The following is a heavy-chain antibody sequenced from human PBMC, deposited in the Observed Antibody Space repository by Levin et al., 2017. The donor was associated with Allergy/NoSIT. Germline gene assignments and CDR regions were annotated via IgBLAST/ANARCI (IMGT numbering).Heavy chain of an antibody. CDR3: ARGSGNRAARPRRNYYYYYGMDV. CDR2: MNPNSGNT. V-gene: IGHV1-8*01. CDR1: GYTFTSYD. Sequence: WASVKVSCKASGYTFTSYDINWVRQATGQGLEWMGWMNPNSGNTGYAQKFQGRVTMTRNTSISTAYMELSSLRSEDTAVYYCARGSGNRAARPRRNYYYYYGMDVWGQGTTVTVSS. J-gene: IGHJ6*02. D-gene: IGHD6-6*01.